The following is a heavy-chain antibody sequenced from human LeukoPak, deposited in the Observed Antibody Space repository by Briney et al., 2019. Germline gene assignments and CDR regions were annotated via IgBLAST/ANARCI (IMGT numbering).Heavy chain of an antibody. J-gene: IGHJ5*02. V-gene: IGHV1-8*03. D-gene: IGHD2-2*01. CDR3: ARVQGGYCSSTSCRRWFDP. Sequence: ASVKVSCKASGYTFTSYDINWVRQATGQGLEWMGWMNPNSGNTGYAQKFQGRVTITRNTSISTAYMELSSLRSEDTAVYYCARVQGGYCSSTSCRRWFDPWGQGTLVTVSS. CDR2: MNPNSGNT. CDR1: GYTFTSYD.